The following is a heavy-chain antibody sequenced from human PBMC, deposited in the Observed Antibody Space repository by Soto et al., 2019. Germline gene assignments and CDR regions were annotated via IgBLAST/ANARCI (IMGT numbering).Heavy chain of an antibody. CDR3: ARDSSGSYSYYFDY. CDR2: IYSGGST. V-gene: IGHV3-66*01. J-gene: IGHJ4*02. D-gene: IGHD3-10*01. CDR1: GFTVSSNY. Sequence: GGSLRLSCAASGFTVSSNYMSWVRQAPGKGLEWVSVIYSGGSTYYADSVKGRFTISRDNSKNTLYLQMNSLRAEDTAVYYCARDSSGSYSYYFDYWGQGTLVTVSS.